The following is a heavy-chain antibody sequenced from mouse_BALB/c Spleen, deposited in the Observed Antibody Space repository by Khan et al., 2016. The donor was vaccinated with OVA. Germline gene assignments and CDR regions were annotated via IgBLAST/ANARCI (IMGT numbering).Heavy chain of an antibody. J-gene: IGHJ2*01. CDR3: TRSYDSYYFDY. Sequence: EVQLQQSGTVLARPGASVKMSCKASGYSFTKYWMHWVKQRPGQGLEWIAAIYPGNSDTRYNQKFKGKAKLTAVKSASTAYMELSSLTNEDSAVYYCTRSYDSYYFDYWGQGTTLTVSS. D-gene: IGHD2-4*01. CDR2: IYPGNSDT. V-gene: IGHV1-5*01. CDR1: GYSFTKYW.